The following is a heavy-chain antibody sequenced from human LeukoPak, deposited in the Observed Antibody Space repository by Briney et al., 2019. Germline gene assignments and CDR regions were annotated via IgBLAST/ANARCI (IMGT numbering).Heavy chain of an antibody. CDR3: ARGLYFDWLFSLSHYFDY. CDR1: GSTFTGYY. J-gene: IGHJ4*02. V-gene: IGHV1-2*02. Sequence: ASVKVSCKTSGSTFTGYYMHWVRQAPGQGLEWMGWINYNSGGTNYAQKFQGRVTMTRDTSISTAYMELSGLTSDDTAVYYCARGLYFDWLFSLSHYFDYWGQGTLVTVSS. CDR2: INYNSGGT. D-gene: IGHD3-9*01.